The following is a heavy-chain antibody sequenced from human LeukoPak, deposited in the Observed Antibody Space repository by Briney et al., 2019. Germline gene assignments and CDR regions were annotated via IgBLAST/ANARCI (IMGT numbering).Heavy chain of an antibody. Sequence: PSETLSLTCAVYGGSFSGYYWSWIRQPPGKGLEWIGEINHSGSTNYNPSLKSRVTTSVDTSKNQFSLKLSSVTAADTAVYYCARGYYDSSGYFFFDYWGQGTLVTVSS. J-gene: IGHJ4*02. CDR3: ARGYYDSSGYFFFDY. CDR1: GGSFSGYY. CDR2: INHSGST. V-gene: IGHV4-34*01. D-gene: IGHD3-22*01.